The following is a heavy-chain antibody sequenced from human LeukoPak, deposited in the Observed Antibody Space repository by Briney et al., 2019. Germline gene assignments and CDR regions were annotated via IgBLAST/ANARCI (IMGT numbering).Heavy chain of an antibody. CDR3: ARTDQSGYGFGSDFDY. CDR1: GYSINSGYY. V-gene: IGHV4-38-2*02. J-gene: IGHJ4*02. D-gene: IGHD5-18*01. Sequence: KPSETLSLTCTVSGYSINSGYYWGWIRQPPGKGLEWIGNIYRSGSTYYNPSLESRVTISIDMSKNQFSLRLRSVTASDTAVYYCARTDQSGYGFGSDFDYWGQGTLVTVSS. CDR2: IYRSGST.